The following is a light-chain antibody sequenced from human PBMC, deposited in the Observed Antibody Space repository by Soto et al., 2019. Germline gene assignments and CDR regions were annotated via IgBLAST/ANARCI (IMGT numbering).Light chain of an antibody. V-gene: IGKV1-6*01. J-gene: IGKJ1*01. CDR2: AAS. CDR3: LQDYNYPWT. Sequence: AIQMTQSPSSLSASVGDRVTITCRASQGIRNGLGWYQQKPGKAPKLLIYAASTLHIGVPSRFSGSGSGTDFTLTISSLQPEDFATYYCLQDYNYPWTFGQGTKVEIK. CDR1: QGIRNG.